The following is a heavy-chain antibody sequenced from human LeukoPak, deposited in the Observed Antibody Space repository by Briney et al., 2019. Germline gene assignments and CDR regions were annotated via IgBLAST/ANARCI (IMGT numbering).Heavy chain of an antibody. CDR1: GGTFSSYA. Sequence: ASVKVSCKASGGTFSSYAISWVRQAPGQGLEWMGRIIPILGIANYAQKFQGRVTITADKSTSTAYMELSSLRSEDTAVYYCARDRYYGLGSHPEGGGMDVWGQGTTVTVSS. D-gene: IGHD3-10*01. V-gene: IGHV1-69*04. CDR2: IIPILGIA. CDR3: ARDRYYGLGSHPEGGGMDV. J-gene: IGHJ6*02.